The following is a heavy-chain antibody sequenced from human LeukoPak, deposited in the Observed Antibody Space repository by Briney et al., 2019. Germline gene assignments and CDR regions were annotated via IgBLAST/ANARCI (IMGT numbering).Heavy chain of an antibody. CDR3: ARVVYCSGGSCHIFAFDI. CDR2: ISGSGRTI. Sequence: PGGSPRLSCAASGFTFSDYYMSWIRQAPGKGLEWVSYISGSGRTIFYADSVKGRVSISRDNTKNSLYLQVNSLRAEDTAVYYCARVVYCSGGSCHIFAFDIWGQGTMVTVSS. D-gene: IGHD2-15*01. CDR1: GFTFSDYY. J-gene: IGHJ3*02. V-gene: IGHV3-11*01.